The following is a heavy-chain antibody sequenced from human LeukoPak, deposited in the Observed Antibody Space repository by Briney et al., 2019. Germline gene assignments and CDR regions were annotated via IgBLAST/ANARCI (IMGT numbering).Heavy chain of an antibody. Sequence: SETLSLTCTVSGGSISSYYWSWIRQPPGKGLEWIGYIYYSGNTNYNPSLKSRDTISVDTSKNQFSLKLSSVTAADTAVYYCARHRVVGTFLIDYWGQGTLVTVSS. V-gene: IGHV4-59*08. CDR1: GGSISSYY. J-gene: IGHJ4*02. CDR2: IYYSGNT. CDR3: ARHRVVGTFLIDY. D-gene: IGHD6-19*01.